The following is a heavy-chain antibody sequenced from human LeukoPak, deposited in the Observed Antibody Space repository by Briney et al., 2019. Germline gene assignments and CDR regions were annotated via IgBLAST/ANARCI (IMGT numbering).Heavy chain of an antibody. Sequence: GGSLRLSCAASGFTFSNYGMTWVRQAPGEGLEWVSSISTTSTYIYYADSVKGRFTISRDNAKDSLDLQMNSLRVGDTAVYYCARFLRTALVHMVDYWGRGTLVTVSS. CDR2: ISTTSTYI. D-gene: IGHD5-18*01. V-gene: IGHV3-21*01. J-gene: IGHJ4*02. CDR3: ARFLRTALVHMVDY. CDR1: GFTFSNYG.